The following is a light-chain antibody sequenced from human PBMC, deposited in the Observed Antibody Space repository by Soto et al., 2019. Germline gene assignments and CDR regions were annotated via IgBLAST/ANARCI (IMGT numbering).Light chain of an antibody. CDR3: QQASSFPPT. J-gene: IGKJ5*01. V-gene: IGKV1-12*01. CDR1: QDISSW. CDR2: AAS. Sequence: DIKMSQSPSSVSASVGDRVTITCRASQDISSWVAWYQQKPGKAPKIMIYAASSLQGGVPSRFSGSGSGTEFTLTISSLQPEDFATYYCQQASSFPPTFGQGTRLEI.